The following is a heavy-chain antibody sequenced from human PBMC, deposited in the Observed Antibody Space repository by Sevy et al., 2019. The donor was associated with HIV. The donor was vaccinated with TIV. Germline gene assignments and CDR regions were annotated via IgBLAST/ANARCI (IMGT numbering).Heavy chain of an antibody. CDR3: ANSSHMISFGGVIVQPDNRFDP. CDR1: GYTFTGYF. Sequence: ASVKVSCKASGYTFTGYFMHWVRQAPGQGLEWMGWINPNSGVTNYEQKFQGRVTMTRDTSISTAYMELSRLTSDDTAVYYCANSSHMISFGGVIVQPDNRFDPWGQGTLVTVSS. V-gene: IGHV1-2*02. J-gene: IGHJ5*02. D-gene: IGHD3-16*02. CDR2: INPNSGVT.